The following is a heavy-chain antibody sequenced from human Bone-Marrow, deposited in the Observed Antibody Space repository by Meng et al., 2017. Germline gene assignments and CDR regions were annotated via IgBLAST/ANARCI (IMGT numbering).Heavy chain of an antibody. CDR1: GFTFSDYF. V-gene: IGHV3-11*01. CDR2: ISSSGSTI. J-gene: IGHJ4*02. CDR3: ARQLGATDY. D-gene: IGHD1-26*01. Sequence: QVELGGSGRGLVKPVGLLRPSCAASGFTFSDYFMSWIHQAPGKGLEWVSYISSSGSTIYYADSVKGRFTISRDNAKNSLYLQMNSLRAEDTAVYYCARQLGATDYWGQGTLVTVSS.